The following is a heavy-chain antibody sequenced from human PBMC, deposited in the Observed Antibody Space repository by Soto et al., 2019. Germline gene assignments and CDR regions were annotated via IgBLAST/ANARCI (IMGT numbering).Heavy chain of an antibody. V-gene: IGHV4-59*01. CDR2: VFYTGST. J-gene: IGHJ4*02. CDR1: GGSMSNNY. CDR3: ARSLTVTRFDQ. D-gene: IGHD4-17*01. Sequence: QVHLQESGPGLVKPSETLSLFCNVSGGSMSNNYWTWIRQAPGKGLEWIGYVFYTGSTNYNPSLKCRVSISVDTSKKYFSLRLTSVTAADTAVYYGARSLTVTRFDQWGQGTRVTVS.